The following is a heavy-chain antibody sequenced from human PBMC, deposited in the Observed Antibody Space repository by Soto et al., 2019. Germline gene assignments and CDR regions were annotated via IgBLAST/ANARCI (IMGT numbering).Heavy chain of an antibody. Sequence: QVQLVQSGAEMKQPGSSVKVSCKASGDTFRSYAFSWVRQAPGQGLEWMGGIIPIFATSNYAQKFQSRVTITADESASTAYMELSSLRSEDTAVYFCARRDITGTTFHYWGQGTLLTVSS. CDR2: IIPIFATS. V-gene: IGHV1-69*01. D-gene: IGHD1-7*01. CDR1: GDTFRSYA. J-gene: IGHJ4*02. CDR3: ARRDITGTTFHY.